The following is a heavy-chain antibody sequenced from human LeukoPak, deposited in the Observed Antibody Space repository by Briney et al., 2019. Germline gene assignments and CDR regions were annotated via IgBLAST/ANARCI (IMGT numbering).Heavy chain of an antibody. V-gene: IGHV3-11*04. J-gene: IGHJ4*02. CDR1: GFTFSDYY. Sequence: GGSLRLSCAASGFTFSDYYMSWIRQAPGKGLEWVSYISSSGSTIYYADSVKGRFTISRDNAKNSLYLQMNSLRAEDTAVYYCARGNVVPAAPYWFDYWGQGTLVTVSS. CDR3: ARGNVVPAAPYWFDY. CDR2: ISSSGSTI. D-gene: IGHD2-2*01.